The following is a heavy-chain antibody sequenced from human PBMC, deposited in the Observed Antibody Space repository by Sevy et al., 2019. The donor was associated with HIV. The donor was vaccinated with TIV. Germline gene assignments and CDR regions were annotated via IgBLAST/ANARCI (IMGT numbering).Heavy chain of an antibody. D-gene: IGHD1-26*01. CDR2: IYSSGIS. Sequence: SETLSLTCTVSSGSISTFYWSWIRQPPGKGLEWIGYIYSSGISNFNPSLKSRVTISLDTSKSQFSLELTSVTAADTAVYYCAREWVGASRSFDYWGQGTLVTVSS. J-gene: IGHJ4*02. V-gene: IGHV4-59*13. CDR1: SGSISTFY. CDR3: AREWVGASRSFDY.